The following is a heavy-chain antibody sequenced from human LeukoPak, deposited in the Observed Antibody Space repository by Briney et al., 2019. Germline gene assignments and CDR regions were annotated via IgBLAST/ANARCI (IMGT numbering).Heavy chain of an antibody. J-gene: IGHJ4*02. CDR3: ARGDTYSSGTQFDY. V-gene: IGHV3-30-3*01. CDR1: GFTFRSYA. D-gene: IGHD6-19*01. Sequence: GGSLRLSCAASGFTFRSYAMSWVRQAPGKGLEGVAVISYDGSNKYYADSVKGRFTISRDNSKNTLYLQMNSLRAEDTAVYYCARGDTYSSGTQFDYWGQGTLVTVSS. CDR2: ISYDGSNK.